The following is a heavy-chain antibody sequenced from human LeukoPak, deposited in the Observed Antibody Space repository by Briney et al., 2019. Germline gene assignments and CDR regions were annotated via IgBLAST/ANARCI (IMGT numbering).Heavy chain of an antibody. Sequence: GGSLRLSCAASGFTFDYYWMTWVRQAPGKGLEWLANIKESGSEKYYLDSVKGRFTISRDNAKNSLYLQMNSLRVEDTAVYYCARDDIPVIWGQGTLVTVSS. J-gene: IGHJ4*02. V-gene: IGHV3-7*03. D-gene: IGHD2-15*01. CDR1: GFTFDYYW. CDR2: IKESGSEK. CDR3: ARDDIPVI.